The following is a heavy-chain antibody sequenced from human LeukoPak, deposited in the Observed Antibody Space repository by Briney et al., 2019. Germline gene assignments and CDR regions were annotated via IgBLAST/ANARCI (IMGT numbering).Heavy chain of an antibody. D-gene: IGHD1-26*01. V-gene: IGHV4-61*02. J-gene: IGHJ2*01. CDR3: ARDVWDWYFDL. CDR1: GGSISSGSYY. Sequence: TLSLTCTVSGGSISSGSYYWSWIRQPAGKGLEWIGRIYTSGSTNYNPSLKSRVTISVDTSKNQFSLKLSSVTAADTAVYYCARDVWDWYFDLWGRGTLVTVSS. CDR2: IYTSGST.